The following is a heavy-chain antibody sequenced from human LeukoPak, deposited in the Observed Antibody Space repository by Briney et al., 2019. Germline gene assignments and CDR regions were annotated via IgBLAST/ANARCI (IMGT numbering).Heavy chain of an antibody. CDR2: IYHSGST. CDR1: GGSISSNNW. V-gene: IGHV4-4*02. Sequence: PSETLSLTCDVSGGSISSNNWWSWVRQPPGKGLEWIGEIYHSGSTSYNPPLKSRVTISVDKFKNQFSLQLSSVTAADTAVYYCASSYSTKWATSHFDYWGQGTLVTVSS. CDR3: ASSYSTKWATSHFDY. J-gene: IGHJ4*02. D-gene: IGHD2-2*01.